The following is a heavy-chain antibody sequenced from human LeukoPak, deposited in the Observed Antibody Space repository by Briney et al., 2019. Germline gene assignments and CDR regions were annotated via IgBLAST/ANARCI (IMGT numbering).Heavy chain of an antibody. D-gene: IGHD6-13*01. Sequence: ASVKVSCTASGYTFTSYGISWVRQAPGQGLEWMGWISAYNGNTNYAQKLQGRVTMTTDTSTSTAYMELRSLRSDDTAVYYCARYDAAPGYNWFDPWGQGTLVTVSS. V-gene: IGHV1-18*01. CDR3: ARYDAAPGYNWFDP. J-gene: IGHJ5*02. CDR2: ISAYNGNT. CDR1: GYTFTSYG.